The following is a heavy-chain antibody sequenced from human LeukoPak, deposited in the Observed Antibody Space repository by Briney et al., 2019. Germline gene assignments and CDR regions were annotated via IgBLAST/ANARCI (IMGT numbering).Heavy chain of an antibody. Sequence: PGGSLRLSCAASGFTFSSYSMNWVRQAPRKGLEWVSYISSSSSTIYYADSVKGRFTISRDNAKNSLYLQMNSLRAEDTAVYYCARDLHSSGWPYYFDYWGQGTLVTVSS. CDR3: ARDLHSSGWPYYFDY. D-gene: IGHD6-19*01. J-gene: IGHJ4*02. CDR1: GFTFSSYS. V-gene: IGHV3-48*01. CDR2: ISSSSSTI.